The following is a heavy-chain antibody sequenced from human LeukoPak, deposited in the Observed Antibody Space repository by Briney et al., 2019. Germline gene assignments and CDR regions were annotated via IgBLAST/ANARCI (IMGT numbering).Heavy chain of an antibody. V-gene: IGHV4-59*01. D-gene: IGHD3-10*01. CDR2: VYYSGST. CDR3: ARTLYGSGIPYYFDY. Sequence: PSETLSLTCTVSGGSISSYYWSWIRQPPGEGLEWIGYVYYSGSTNYNPSLKSRVTISVDTSKNHFSLKLSSVTAADTAVYYCARTLYGSGIPYYFDYWGQGTLVTVSS. J-gene: IGHJ4*02. CDR1: GGSISSYY.